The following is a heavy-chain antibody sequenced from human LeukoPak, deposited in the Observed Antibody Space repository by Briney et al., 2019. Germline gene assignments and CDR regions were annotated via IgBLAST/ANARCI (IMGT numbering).Heavy chain of an antibody. J-gene: IGHJ3*02. Sequence: PGGSLRPSCAASRFTFSTYSMNWVRQAQGRGLEWVSYISSTSTNLYYNDSVKGRFTISRDNANTSLYLHMTSLRAEDTAVYYCVRNDGDDAFDIWGQGTRVTVAS. V-gene: IGHV3-48*01. CDR1: RFTFSTYS. CDR2: ISSTSTNL. CDR3: VRNDGDDAFDI. D-gene: IGHD4-17*01.